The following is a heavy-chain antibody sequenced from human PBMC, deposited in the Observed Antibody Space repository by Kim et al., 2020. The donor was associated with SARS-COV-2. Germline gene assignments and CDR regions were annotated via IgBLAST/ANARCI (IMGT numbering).Heavy chain of an antibody. V-gene: IGHV3-23*01. CDR3: AKALGEIVVVPAAIFGTGGLDY. J-gene: IGHJ4*02. D-gene: IGHD2-2*01. Sequence: TISRDNSKNTLYLQMNSLRAEDTAVYYCAKALGEIVVVPAAIFGTGGLDYWGQGTLVTVSS.